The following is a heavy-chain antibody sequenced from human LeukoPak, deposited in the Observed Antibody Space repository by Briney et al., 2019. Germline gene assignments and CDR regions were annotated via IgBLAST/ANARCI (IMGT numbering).Heavy chain of an antibody. Sequence: ASVKVSCKASGGTFSSYAISWVRQAPGQGLEWMGRIIPILGIANYAQKFQGRVTITADKSTSTAYMELSSLRSEDTAVYYCAPDPSSGSSLVQPNNWFDPWGQGTLVTVSS. D-gene: IGHD3-10*01. CDR1: GGTFSSYA. V-gene: IGHV1-69*04. CDR2: IIPILGIA. J-gene: IGHJ5*02. CDR3: APDPSSGSSLVQPNNWFDP.